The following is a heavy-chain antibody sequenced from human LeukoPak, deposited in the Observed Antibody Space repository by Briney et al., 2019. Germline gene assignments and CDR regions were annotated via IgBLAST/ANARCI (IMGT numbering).Heavy chain of an antibody. V-gene: IGHV4-38-2*02. D-gene: IGHD6-13*01. CDR2: IYPTGST. J-gene: IGHJ5*02. CDR3: ARAYSSSWYWNWFDR. Sequence: SETLSLTCTVSGYSISSGYYWGWIRPPPGKGLEWVGNIYPTGSTYYSPSLKSRVTISVDTSKNQFSLKVSSVSAADTAVYYCARAYSSSWYWNWFDRWGQGTLVTVSS. CDR1: GYSISSGYY.